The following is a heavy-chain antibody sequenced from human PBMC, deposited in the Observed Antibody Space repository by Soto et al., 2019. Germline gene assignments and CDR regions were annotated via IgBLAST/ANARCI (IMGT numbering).Heavy chain of an antibody. J-gene: IGHJ5*02. CDR2: IYYSGIT. V-gene: IGHV4-31*03. CDR1: GGSISSGGYY. CDR3: ARSVFP. Sequence: SETLCLTYTVSGGSISSGGYYWSWIRQHPGKGLEWIGYIYYSGITYYNPSLKSRVTMSVDTSKNQFSLKLSSVTAEDTAVYYCARSVFPWGQGTLVTVSS.